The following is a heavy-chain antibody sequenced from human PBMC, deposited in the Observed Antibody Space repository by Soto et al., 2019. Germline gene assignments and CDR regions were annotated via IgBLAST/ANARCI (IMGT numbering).Heavy chain of an antibody. CDR2: INPNSGGT. D-gene: IGHD3-3*01. CDR3: ARGGYYDFWSGYAPYYYYGMDV. CDR1: GYTFTGYY. J-gene: IGHJ6*02. Sequence: ASVKVSCKASGYTFTGYYMHWVRQAPGQGLEWMGWINPNSGGTNYAQKFQGWVTMTRDTSISTAYMELSRLRSDDTAVYYCARGGYYDFWSGYAPYYYYGMDVWGQGTTVTVSS. V-gene: IGHV1-2*04.